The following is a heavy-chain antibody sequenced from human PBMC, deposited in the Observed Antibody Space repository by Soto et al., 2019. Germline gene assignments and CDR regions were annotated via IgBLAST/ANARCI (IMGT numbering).Heavy chain of an antibody. J-gene: IGHJ4*02. CDR2: IYSGGST. D-gene: IGHD2-2*01. V-gene: IGHV3-66*01. CDR1: GFTVSTNY. Sequence: GGSLRLSCAASGFTVSTNYMSWVRQAPGKGLEWVSVIYSGGSTYYADSVKGRFTISRDNSKNTLYFQMNSLRAEDTAVYYCARGTAKYHFDYWGQGTLVTVSS. CDR3: ARGTAKYHFDY.